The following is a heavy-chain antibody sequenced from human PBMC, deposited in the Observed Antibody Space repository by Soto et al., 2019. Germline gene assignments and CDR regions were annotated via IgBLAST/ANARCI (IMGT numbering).Heavy chain of an antibody. Sequence: QVQLVQSGAEVKKPGASVKVSCKASGYTFTSYGISWVRQAPGQGLEWMGWSSAYNGNTTYAQKLQGRVSMTTDTSASTAYMELRSLRSDATAVYYCARIPSRTPDWFDPWGQGTLVTVSS. D-gene: IGHD2-2*01. CDR3: ARIPSRTPDWFDP. J-gene: IGHJ5*02. CDR1: GYTFTSYG. CDR2: SSAYNGNT. V-gene: IGHV1-18*01.